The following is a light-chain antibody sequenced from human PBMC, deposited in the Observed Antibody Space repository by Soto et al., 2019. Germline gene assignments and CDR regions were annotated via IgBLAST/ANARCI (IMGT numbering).Light chain of an antibody. CDR2: DAS. CDR3: QQSDSTPYT. Sequence: DIQMTQSPSSLSASVGDRVTITCRASQTISTYLNWYQQKPGKAPRLLIYDASSLLSGVLSRFSGSGSGTDFTLTIASLQPEDVSTYYCQQSDSTPYTFGQGTKVEI. J-gene: IGKJ2*01. V-gene: IGKV1-39*01. CDR1: QTISTY.